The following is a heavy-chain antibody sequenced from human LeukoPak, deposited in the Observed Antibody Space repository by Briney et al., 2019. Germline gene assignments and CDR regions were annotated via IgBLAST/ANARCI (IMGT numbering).Heavy chain of an antibody. D-gene: IGHD3-22*01. V-gene: IGHV3-48*01. CDR2: ISSSSSTI. Sequence: GGSLRLSCAASGFTFSSYSMNWVRQAPGKGLEWVSYISSSSSTIYYADSVKGRFTISRDNAKNSLYLQMNSLRAEGTAVYYCARLYYYDSSGGSWGQGTLVTVSS. J-gene: IGHJ4*02. CDR1: GFTFSSYS. CDR3: ARLYYYDSSGGS.